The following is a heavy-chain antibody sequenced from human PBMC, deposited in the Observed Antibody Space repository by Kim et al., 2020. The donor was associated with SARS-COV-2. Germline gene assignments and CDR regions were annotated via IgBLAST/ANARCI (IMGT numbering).Heavy chain of an antibody. D-gene: IGHD6-6*01. Sequence: ASVKVSCKASGYTFTTYDINWVRQATGQGLEWMGWMNPNSGNTGYARKFQGRVTMTRNTSISTAYMELSSLRSEDTAVYYCARGEYSSSSWNWFDPWGQGTLVTVSS. CDR2: MNPNSGNT. CDR3: ARGEYSSSSWNWFDP. CDR1: GYTFTTYD. V-gene: IGHV1-8*01. J-gene: IGHJ5*02.